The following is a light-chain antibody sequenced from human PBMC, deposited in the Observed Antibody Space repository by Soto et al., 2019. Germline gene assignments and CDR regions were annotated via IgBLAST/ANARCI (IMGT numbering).Light chain of an antibody. CDR3: AAWDDSLNGRFV. J-gene: IGLJ1*01. Sequence: QLVLTQPPSASGTPGQRVTISCSGSSSNIGSNTVNWYQQLPGTAPQLLIYSHNQRPSGVPDRFSGSKSGTSASLAISGLQSEDEADYYCAAWDDSLNGRFVFGTGTKLTVL. V-gene: IGLV1-44*01. CDR2: SHN. CDR1: SSNIGSNT.